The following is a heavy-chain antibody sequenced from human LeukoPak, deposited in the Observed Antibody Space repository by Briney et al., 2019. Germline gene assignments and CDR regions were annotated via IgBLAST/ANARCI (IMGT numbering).Heavy chain of an antibody. CDR1: GYTLTELS. CDR3: ATDPPVRGVIGYYYYGMDV. D-gene: IGHD3-10*01. V-gene: IGHV1-24*01. J-gene: IGHJ6*02. Sequence: ASVKVSCKVSGYTLTELSMHWVRQAPGKGLEWMGCFDPEDGETIYAQKFQGRVTMTEDTSTDTAYMELSSLRSEDTAAYYCATDPPVRGVIGYYYYGMDVWGQGTTVTVSS. CDR2: FDPEDGET.